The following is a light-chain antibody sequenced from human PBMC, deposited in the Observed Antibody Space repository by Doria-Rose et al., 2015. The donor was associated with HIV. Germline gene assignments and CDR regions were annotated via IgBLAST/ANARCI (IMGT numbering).Light chain of an antibody. J-gene: IGKJ1*01. CDR2: DRS. CDR1: QSFSSTY. CDR3: HQYGTSWT. Sequence: EIVMTQSPGTLSLSPGERATLSCRASQSFSSTYLAWYQQKTGQAPSLLIYDRSTRATGIPDRFSASGSGTDFTLTINRLEPEDFALYYCHQYGTSWTFGQGTKVEI. V-gene: IGKV3-20*01.